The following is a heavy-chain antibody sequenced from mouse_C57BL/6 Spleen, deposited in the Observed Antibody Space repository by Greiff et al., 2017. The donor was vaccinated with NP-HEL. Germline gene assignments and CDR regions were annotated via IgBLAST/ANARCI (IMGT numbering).Heavy chain of an antibody. D-gene: IGHD3-3*01. CDR1: GYTFTDYY. V-gene: IGHV1-26*01. Sequence: VQLQQSGPELVKPGASVKISCKASGYTFTDYYMNWVKQSHGKSLEWIGDINPNNGGTSYNQKFKGKATLTVDKSSSTAYMELRSLTSEDSAVYYCARREGDVGFADWGQGTLVTVSA. CDR3: ARREGDVGFAD. J-gene: IGHJ3*01. CDR2: INPNNGGT.